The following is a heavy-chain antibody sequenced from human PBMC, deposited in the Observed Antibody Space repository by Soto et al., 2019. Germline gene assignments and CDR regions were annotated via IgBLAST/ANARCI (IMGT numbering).Heavy chain of an antibody. CDR3: AKAPSWCSGGSCYSYFDY. CDR2: ISYDGSNK. Sequence: VGSLRLSCAASGFTFSSYGMHWVRQAPGKGLEWVAVISYDGSNKYYADSVKGRFTISRDNSKNTLYLQMNSLRAEDTAVYYCAKAPSWCSGGSCYSYFDYWGQGTLVTVSS. V-gene: IGHV3-30*18. CDR1: GFTFSSYG. J-gene: IGHJ4*02. D-gene: IGHD2-15*01.